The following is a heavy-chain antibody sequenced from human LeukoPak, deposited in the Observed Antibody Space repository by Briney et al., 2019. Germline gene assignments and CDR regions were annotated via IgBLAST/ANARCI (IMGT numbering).Heavy chain of an antibody. Sequence: PGGSLRLSCEASRFTFSSHWMTWVRQAPGKGLEWVATIKQDGSDKYYVDSVKGRFTISRDNAKNSLYLQMNSLRAEDTAVYYCSKKGQNEDYGKPDWGQGTLVTVSS. J-gene: IGHJ4*02. V-gene: IGHV3-7*01. D-gene: IGHD4-17*01. CDR1: RFTFSSHW. CDR2: IKQDGSDK. CDR3: SKKGQNEDYGKPD.